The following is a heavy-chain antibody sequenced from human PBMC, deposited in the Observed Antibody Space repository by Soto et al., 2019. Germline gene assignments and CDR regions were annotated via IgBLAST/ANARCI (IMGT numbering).Heavy chain of an antibody. V-gene: IGHV4-30-4*01. J-gene: IGHJ4*02. D-gene: IGHD6-13*01. CDR3: ARSPLQQLLFDY. CDR1: GGSISSGDYY. CDR2: IYYSGST. Sequence: SETLSLTCTVSGGSISSGDYYWSWIRQPPGKGLEWIGYIYYSGSTYYNPSLKSRVTISVDTSKNQFSLKLSSVTAADTAVYYCARSPLQQLLFDYWGQGTLVTVSS.